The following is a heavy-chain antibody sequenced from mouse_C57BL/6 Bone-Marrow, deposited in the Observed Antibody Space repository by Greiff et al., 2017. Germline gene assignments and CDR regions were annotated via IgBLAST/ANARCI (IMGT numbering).Heavy chain of an antibody. CDR3: ARDQITTVVATRAMDY. V-gene: IGHV1-81*01. Sequence: QVQLQQSGAELAKPGASVKLSCKASGYTFTSYGISWVKQRTGQGLEWIGEIYPRSGNTYYNEKFKGKATLTADKSSSTAYMELRSLTSEDSAVYVCARDQITTVVATRAMDYWGQGTSVTVSS. J-gene: IGHJ4*01. D-gene: IGHD1-1*01. CDR1: GYTFTSYG. CDR2: IYPRSGNT.